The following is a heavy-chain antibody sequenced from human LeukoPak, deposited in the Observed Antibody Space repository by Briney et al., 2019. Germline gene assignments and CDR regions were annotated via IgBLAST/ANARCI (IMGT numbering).Heavy chain of an antibody. CDR3: AKGSHVYSGYDYYFDY. V-gene: IGHV3-20*04. Sequence: GGSLRLSCAAPGFTFDDYGMSWVRQAPGKGLEWVSGINWNGGSTGYADSVKGRFTIARDNAKNTLYLQMNSLRAEDTAVYYCAKGSHVYSGYDYYFDYWGQGTLVTVSS. D-gene: IGHD5-12*01. CDR2: INWNGGST. J-gene: IGHJ4*02. CDR1: GFTFDDYG.